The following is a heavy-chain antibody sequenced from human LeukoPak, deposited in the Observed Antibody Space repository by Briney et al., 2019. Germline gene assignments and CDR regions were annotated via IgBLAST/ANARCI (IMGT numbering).Heavy chain of an antibody. CDR1: GYTFTSYY. CDR3: ARMMVVAATEGGNWFDP. Sequence: ASVKVSCKASGYTFTSYYMHWVRQAPGQGLEWMGIINPSGGSTSYAQKFQGRVTMTRDMSTSTVYMELSSLRSEDTAVYYCARMMVVAATEGGNWFDPWGQGTLVTVSS. CDR2: INPSGGST. D-gene: IGHD2-15*01. J-gene: IGHJ5*02. V-gene: IGHV1-46*01.